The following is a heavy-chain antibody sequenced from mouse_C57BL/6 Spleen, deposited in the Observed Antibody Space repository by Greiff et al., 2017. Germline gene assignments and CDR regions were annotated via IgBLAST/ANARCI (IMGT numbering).Heavy chain of an antibody. CDR2: IYPGSGST. D-gene: IGHD1-1*01. J-gene: IGHJ4*01. CDR3: AREDYGSSLMDY. CDR1: GYTFTSYW. V-gene: IGHV1-55*01. Sequence: VQLHQPGAELVKPGASVKMSCKASGYTFTSYWITWVKQRPGQGLEWIGDIYPGSGSTNYNEKFKSKATLTVDASSSTAYMQLSSLTSEDSAVYYCAREDYGSSLMDYWGQGTSVTVSA.